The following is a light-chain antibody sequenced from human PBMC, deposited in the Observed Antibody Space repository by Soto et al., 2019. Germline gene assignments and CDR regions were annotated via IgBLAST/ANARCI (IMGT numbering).Light chain of an antibody. CDR2: GAS. J-gene: IGKJ2*01. CDR3: HQYDNAPQT. V-gene: IGKV3-20*01. Sequence: EIVLMQSPGTLSLSPGERATLSCRASQTLRRTYIAWYQQKPGQAPRVLIYGASKRATGIPDRFSGSGSGPDFSLTISRLEPEDFAVYYCHQYDNAPQTYGQGTKVDIK. CDR1: QTLRRTY.